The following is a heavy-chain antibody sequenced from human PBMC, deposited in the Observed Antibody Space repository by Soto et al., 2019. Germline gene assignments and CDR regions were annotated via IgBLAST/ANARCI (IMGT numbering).Heavy chain of an antibody. D-gene: IGHD6-19*01. V-gene: IGHV3-23*01. CDR1: GFTFSNYP. CDR3: AKDYRRSSGWSLGFDY. Sequence: GGSLRLSCAASGFTFSNYPMSWVRQAPGKGLESVSVIMGGGGSTYYADSVKGRFTISRDNSKNTLYLQMNSLRAEDTAVYYCAKDYRRSSGWSLGFDYWGQGTLVTVSS. J-gene: IGHJ4*02. CDR2: IMGGGGST.